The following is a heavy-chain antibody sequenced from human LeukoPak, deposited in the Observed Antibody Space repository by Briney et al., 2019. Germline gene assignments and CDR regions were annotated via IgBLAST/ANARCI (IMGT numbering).Heavy chain of an antibody. D-gene: IGHD3-3*01. CDR3: AKSRNTYYDFWSGYYFGG. CDR2: IYAGGDT. J-gene: IGHJ4*02. CDR1: RISVSNNY. V-gene: IGHV3-53*05. Sequence: GGSLRLSCAASRISVSNNYMSWVRQAPGKGLEFVSVIYAGGDTFYADSVKGRFTISRDNSKNTLYLQMNSLRAEDTAVYYCAKSRNTYYDFWSGYYFGGWGQGTLVTVSS.